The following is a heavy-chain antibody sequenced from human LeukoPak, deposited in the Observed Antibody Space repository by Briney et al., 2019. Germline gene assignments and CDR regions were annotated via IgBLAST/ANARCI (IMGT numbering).Heavy chain of an antibody. CDR1: GYTFTSYG. V-gene: IGHV1-18*01. CDR2: ISAYNGNT. Sequence: ASVKVSCKASGYTFTSYGISWVRQAPGQGLEWMGRISAYNGNTNYAQKLQGRVTMTTDTSTSTTYMELRSLRSDDTAVYYCARGAATGYYYYGMDVWGQGTTVTVSS. CDR3: ARGAATGYYYYGMDV. J-gene: IGHJ6*02. D-gene: IGHD3-10*01.